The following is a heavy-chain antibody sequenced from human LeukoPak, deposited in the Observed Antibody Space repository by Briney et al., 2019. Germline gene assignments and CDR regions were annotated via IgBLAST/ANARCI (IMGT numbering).Heavy chain of an antibody. CDR1: GFSLTTTGIR. CDR2: IDWDDDK. D-gene: IGHD4/OR15-4a*01. Sequence: SGPTLVNPTQTLTLTCTFSGFSLTTTGIRVSWIRQPPGKALEWLARIDWDDDKFYSTSLKTRLTISKAPSKNQVVLTMTNMDPVDTATYYCARLQGATIGAKWFDPWGQGTLVTVSS. CDR3: ARLQGATIGAKWFDP. J-gene: IGHJ5*02. V-gene: IGHV2-70*04.